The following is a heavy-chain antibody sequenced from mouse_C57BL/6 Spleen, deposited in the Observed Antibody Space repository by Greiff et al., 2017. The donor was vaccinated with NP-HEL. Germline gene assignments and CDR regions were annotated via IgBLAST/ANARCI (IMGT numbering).Heavy chain of an antibody. V-gene: IGHV1-5*01. Sequence: EVQLQQSGTVLARPGASVKMSCKTSGYTFTSYWMHWVKQRPGQGLEWIGAIYPGNSDTSYNQKFKGKAKLTAVTSASTAYMELSSLTNEDSAVYYCTRLTDYVYYYAMDYWGQGTSVTVSS. D-gene: IGHD2-4*01. CDR2: IYPGNSDT. CDR1: GYTFTSYW. J-gene: IGHJ4*01. CDR3: TRLTDYVYYYAMDY.